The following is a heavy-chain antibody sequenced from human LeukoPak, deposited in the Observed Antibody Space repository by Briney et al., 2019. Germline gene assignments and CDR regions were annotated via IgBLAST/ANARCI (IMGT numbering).Heavy chain of an antibody. Sequence: ASVKVSCKASGYTFTGYYMHWVRQAPGQGLEWMGWINPNSGGTNYAQKFQGRVTMTRDTSISTAYMELSRLRSDDTAVYYCAREVDYGGNSAFDIWGQGTMVTVSS. V-gene: IGHV1-2*02. D-gene: IGHD4-23*01. CDR2: INPNSGGT. J-gene: IGHJ3*02. CDR3: AREVDYGGNSAFDI. CDR1: GYTFTGYY.